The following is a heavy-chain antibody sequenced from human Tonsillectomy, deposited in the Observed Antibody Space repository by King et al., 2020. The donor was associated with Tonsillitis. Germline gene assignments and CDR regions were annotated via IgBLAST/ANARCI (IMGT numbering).Heavy chain of an antibody. D-gene: IGHD4-17*01. Sequence: VQLQQSGPGLVKPSQTLSLTCAISGDSVSRNSAAWSWIRQSPSRGLEWLGRTYYRSKWYNDYAVSVKSRITINPDTSKNRFSLQLNSVTPEDTAVYYCARHYGDYPFFYFDYWGQGTLVTVSS. CDR3: ARHYGDYPFFYFDY. J-gene: IGHJ4*02. CDR2: TYYRSKWYN. V-gene: IGHV6-1*01. CDR1: GDSVSRNSAA.